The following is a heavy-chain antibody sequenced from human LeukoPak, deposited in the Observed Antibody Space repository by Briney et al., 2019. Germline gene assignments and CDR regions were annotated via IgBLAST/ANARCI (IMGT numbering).Heavy chain of an antibody. D-gene: IGHD3-10*01. J-gene: IGHJ3*02. Sequence: PSETLSLTCTVSGGSISSGDYYWSWIRQPPGKGLEWIGYIYYSGSTYYNPSLKSRVTISVVTSKNQFSLKLSSVTAADTAVYYSARDSLVRGVYAFDIWGQGTMVTVSS. CDR3: ARDSLVRGVYAFDI. CDR1: GGSISSGDYY. CDR2: IYYSGST. V-gene: IGHV4-30-4*01.